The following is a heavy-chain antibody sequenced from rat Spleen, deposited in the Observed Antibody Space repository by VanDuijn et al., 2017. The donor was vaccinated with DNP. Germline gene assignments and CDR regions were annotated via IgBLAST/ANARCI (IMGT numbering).Heavy chain of an antibody. CDR2: ISYDGTRT. Sequence: EVQLVESGGGLVQPGRSLKLSCAASGFTFSDYALAWVRQAPKKGLEWVAAISYDGTRTYYRDSVKGRFTISRDNAKSTLYLQMDSLRSEDTATYYCSRVSGYDYFDYWGQGVMVTVSS. CDR3: SRVSGYDYFDY. D-gene: IGHD4-3*01. J-gene: IGHJ2*01. CDR1: GFTFSDYA. V-gene: IGHV5-7*01.